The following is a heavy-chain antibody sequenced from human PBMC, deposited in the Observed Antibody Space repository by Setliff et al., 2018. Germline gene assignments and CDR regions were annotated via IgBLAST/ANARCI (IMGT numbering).Heavy chain of an antibody. D-gene: IGHD6-6*01. Sequence: SETLSLTCAVSGYSISSGYYWGWIRQPPGKGLEWIGSIYHSGSTYYNPSLKSRVTISVDTSKNQFSLKLTSVTAADTAVYYCARHVFGSSSRFYNWFDPWGQGTLVTVSS. V-gene: IGHV4-38-2*01. CDR1: GYSISSGYY. CDR2: IYHSGST. CDR3: ARHVFGSSSRFYNWFDP. J-gene: IGHJ5*02.